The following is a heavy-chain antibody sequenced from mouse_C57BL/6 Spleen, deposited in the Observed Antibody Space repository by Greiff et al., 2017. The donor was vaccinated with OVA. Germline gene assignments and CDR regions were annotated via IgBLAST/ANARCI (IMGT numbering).Heavy chain of an antibody. D-gene: IGHD1-1*01. CDR1: GYAFSSSW. J-gene: IGHJ2*01. CDR3: AREYGSGVDY. CDR2: IYPGDGDT. V-gene: IGHV1-82*01. Sequence: QVQLQQSGPELVKPGASVKISCKASGYAFSSSWMNWVKQRPGKGLEWIGRIYPGDGDTNYNGKFKGKATLTADKSSSTAYMQLSGLTSEDSAVYFCAREYGSGVDYWGQGTTLTVSS.